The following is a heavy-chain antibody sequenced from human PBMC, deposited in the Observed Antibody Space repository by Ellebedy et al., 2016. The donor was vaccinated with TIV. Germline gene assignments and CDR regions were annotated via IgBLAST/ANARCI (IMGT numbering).Heavy chain of an antibody. D-gene: IGHD2-15*01. V-gene: IGHV4-61*08. J-gene: IGHJ4*02. Sequence: MPSETLSLTCTVSSVSISSGAYYWSWIRQPPGKELEWIGYIYDSGSTNHNPSLKSRVTISVDTSKNQFSLKLSSVTAADTAVYYCARAAQPNCSGGSCYRIDYWGQGTLVTVSS. CDR2: IYDSGST. CDR1: SVSISSGAYY. CDR3: ARAAQPNCSGGSCYRIDY.